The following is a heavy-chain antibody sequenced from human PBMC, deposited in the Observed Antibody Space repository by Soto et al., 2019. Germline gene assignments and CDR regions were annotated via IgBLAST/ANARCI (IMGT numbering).Heavy chain of an antibody. CDR1: GFTFSSYA. J-gene: IGHJ4*02. CDR3: ANIVEHYDILTVEGLDY. CDR2: INNSGGGT. D-gene: IGHD3-9*01. V-gene: IGHV3-23*01. Sequence: EMELLESGGGLVQPGGSLRLSCEASGFTFSSYALSWVRQAPGQGLEWVSDINNSGGGTYYAASLRGRFIIFQDNAKDPLELQMNSPRAGGTAVIFRANIVEHYDILTVEGLDYWGQGTLVTVSS.